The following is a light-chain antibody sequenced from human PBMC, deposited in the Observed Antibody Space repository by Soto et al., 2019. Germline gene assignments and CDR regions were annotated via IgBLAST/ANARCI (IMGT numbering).Light chain of an antibody. J-gene: IGLJ3*02. CDR3: QTWGTGIWV. V-gene: IGLV4-69*01. CDR1: SGHSSYA. CDR2: LNSDGSH. Sequence: QLVLTQSPSASASLGASVKFNCTLSSGHSSYAIAWHQQQPEKGPRYLMKLNSDGSHSKGDGIPDRFSGASSGAERYLTISSLQSEDEADYYCQTWGTGIWVFGGGTKVTVL.